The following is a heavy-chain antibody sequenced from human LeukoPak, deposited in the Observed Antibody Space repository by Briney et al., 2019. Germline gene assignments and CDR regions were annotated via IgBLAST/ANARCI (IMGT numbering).Heavy chain of an antibody. J-gene: IGHJ4*02. D-gene: IGHD5-24*01. Sequence: GASVKVSCKASGGTFSSCSVSWVRQAPGQGPEWMGTIIPMFGTTKYPQKFQDRVTMTTDESTTTVYMELSGLRSEDTAVYYCARPMSGRWLEPPFDFWGQGTLVTVSS. CDR2: IIPMFGTT. CDR1: GGTFSSCS. CDR3: ARPMSGRWLEPPFDF. V-gene: IGHV1-69*05.